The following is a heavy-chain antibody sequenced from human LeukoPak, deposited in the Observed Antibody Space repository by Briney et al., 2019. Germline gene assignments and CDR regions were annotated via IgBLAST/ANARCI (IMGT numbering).Heavy chain of an antibody. CDR3: ARALPGGTLDWFDP. CDR1: GDSISTSSSY. V-gene: IGHV4-39*07. Sequence: SETLSLTCSVSGDSISTSSSYWGWIRQPPGKGLEWIGSIYYSGGTYYNTSLKSRVSISVDTSKNQFSLKPSSVTAADTAVYYCARALPGGTLDWFDPWGQGTLVTVSS. D-gene: IGHD3-16*01. J-gene: IGHJ5*02. CDR2: IYYSGGT.